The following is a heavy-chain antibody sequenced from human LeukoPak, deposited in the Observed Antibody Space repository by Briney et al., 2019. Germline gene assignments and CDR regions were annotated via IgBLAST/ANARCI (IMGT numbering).Heavy chain of an antibody. CDR3: AREGYNWNLPVY. V-gene: IGHV3-30-3*01. Sequence: PGGSLRLSCAASGFTFSSYAIHWVRQAPGKGLEGVAVITYDGGNKYYADSVKGRFTISRDNSKNTLYLQMNSLKTEDTAVYYCAREGYNWNLPVYWGQGTLVTVSS. J-gene: IGHJ4*02. CDR1: GFTFSSYA. CDR2: ITYDGGNK. D-gene: IGHD1-20*01.